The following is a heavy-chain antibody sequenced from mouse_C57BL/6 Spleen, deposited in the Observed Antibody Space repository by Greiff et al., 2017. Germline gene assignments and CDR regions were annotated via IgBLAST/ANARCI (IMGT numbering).Heavy chain of an antibody. J-gene: IGHJ3*01. V-gene: IGHV1-76*01. CDR2: IYPGSGNT. CDR1: GYTFTDYY. CDR3: ARSGDYDAFAY. D-gene: IGHD2-4*01. Sequence: QVHVKQSGAELVRPGASVKLSCKASGYTFTDYYINWVKQRPGQGLEWIARIYPGSGNTYYNEKFKGKATLTAATSSSTAYMQLSSLTSEDSAVYFCARSGDYDAFAYWGQGTLVTVAA.